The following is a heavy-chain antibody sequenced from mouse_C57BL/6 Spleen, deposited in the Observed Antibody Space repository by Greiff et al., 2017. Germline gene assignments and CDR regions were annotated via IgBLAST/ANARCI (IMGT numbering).Heavy chain of an antibody. CDR3: ARPSTVVARDWFAY. Sequence: EVMLVESGGGLVKPGGSLKLSCAASGFTFSSYTMSWVRQTPEKRLEWVATISGGGGNTFYPDSVKGRFTISRDNAKNTLYLQMSSLRSEDTALYYCARPSTVVARDWFAYWGQGTLVTVSA. CDR1: GFTFSSYT. CDR2: ISGGGGNT. V-gene: IGHV5-9*01. J-gene: IGHJ3*01. D-gene: IGHD1-1*01.